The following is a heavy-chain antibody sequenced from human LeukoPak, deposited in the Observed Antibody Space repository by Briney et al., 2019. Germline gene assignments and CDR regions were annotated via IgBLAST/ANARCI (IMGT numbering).Heavy chain of an antibody. D-gene: IGHD5-12*01. CDR2: IYSGGST. V-gene: IGHV3-53*01. J-gene: IGHJ4*02. Sequence: AVSLSFYCAASGRAVSSNYMCMSRQALSKKKKWVSVIYSGGSTYYADSVKGRFTISRDNSKNTLYLQMNSLRAEDTAVYYCARDLGGYDWVVDYWGQGTLVTVSS. CDR3: ARDLGGYDWVVDY. CDR1: GRAVSSNY.